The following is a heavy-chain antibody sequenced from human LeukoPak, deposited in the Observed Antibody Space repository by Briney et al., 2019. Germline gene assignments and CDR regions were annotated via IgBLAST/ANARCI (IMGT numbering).Heavy chain of an antibody. CDR3: ARVKVLRFLEWFLDF. J-gene: IGHJ4*02. CDR2: VYYSGSS. Sequence: PSQTLSLTCTVSGSSVSSDEYYWSWVRQHPGKGLEWIGYVYYSGSSYYIPSLESRVTMSVEVSKSQFSLELRSVAAADTAVYYCARVKVLRFLEWFLDFWGQGALVTVSS. V-gene: IGHV4-31*03. D-gene: IGHD3-3*01. CDR1: GSSVSSDEYY.